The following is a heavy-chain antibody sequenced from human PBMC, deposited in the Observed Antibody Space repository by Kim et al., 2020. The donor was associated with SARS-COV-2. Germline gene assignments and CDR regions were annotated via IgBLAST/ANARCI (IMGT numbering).Heavy chain of an antibody. V-gene: IGHV5-51*01. CDR2: IYPGDSNT. CDR3: ARDLGGYSYAFDF. J-gene: IGHJ3*01. Sequence: GESLKISCKASGYSFTNYWIGWVRQMSGKGLEWMGNIYPGDSNTRYSPSFQGQVTMSADKSISTAYLQWSSLKASDTATYYCARDLGGYSYAFDFWGQGT. CDR1: GYSFTNYW. D-gene: IGHD2-15*01.